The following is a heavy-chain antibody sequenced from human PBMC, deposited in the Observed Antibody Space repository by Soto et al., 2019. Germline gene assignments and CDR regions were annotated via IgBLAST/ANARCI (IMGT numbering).Heavy chain of an antibody. J-gene: IGHJ4*02. V-gene: IGHV3-23*01. D-gene: IGHD2-21*01. CDR2: ISGSGTST. CDR1: GFTFSSYA. CDR3: AKSLSALFSLGDFKY. Sequence: PGGSLRLSXAASGFTFSSYALNWVRQAPGKGLEWVAEISGSGTSTYYAPSVKGRFIISSDSSKNTLYLRMYSLRAEDTAMYYCAKSLSALFSLGDFKYWGQGALVTV.